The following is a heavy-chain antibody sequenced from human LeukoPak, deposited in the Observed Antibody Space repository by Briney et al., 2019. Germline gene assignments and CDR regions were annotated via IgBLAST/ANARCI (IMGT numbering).Heavy chain of an antibody. Sequence: PSETLSLTCAVYGGSFSGYYWSWIRQPPGKGLEWIGEVNHSGSTNYNPSLKSRVTISVDTSKNQFSLKLSSVTAADTAVYYCARRNYYDSSGYYYYYYYMDVWGKGTTVTVSS. V-gene: IGHV4-34*01. CDR3: ARRNYYDSSGYYYYYYYMDV. J-gene: IGHJ6*03. CDR1: GGSFSGYY. CDR2: VNHSGST. D-gene: IGHD3-22*01.